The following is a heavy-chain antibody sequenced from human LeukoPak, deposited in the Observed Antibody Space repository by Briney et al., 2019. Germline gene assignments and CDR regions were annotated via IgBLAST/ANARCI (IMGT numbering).Heavy chain of an antibody. V-gene: IGHV3-30*02. CDR3: ANLRDLIPLVVVTAIGTYDAFDI. CDR1: GFTFSSYD. Sequence: GGSPRLSCEASGFTFSSYDMHWVRQAPGKGLEWVAFIRYDGSNKYYADSVKGRFTISRDNSKNTLYLQMNSLRAEDTAVYYCANLRDLIPLVVVTAIGTYDAFDIWGQGTMVTVSS. J-gene: IGHJ3*02. CDR2: IRYDGSNK. D-gene: IGHD2-21*02.